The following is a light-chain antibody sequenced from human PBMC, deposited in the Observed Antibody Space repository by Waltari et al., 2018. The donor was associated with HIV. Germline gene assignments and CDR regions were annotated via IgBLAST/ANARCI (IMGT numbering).Light chain of an antibody. Sequence: QSVLTQPPSASGAPGQRVTISCSGSTPNIGSSNVNWYQQFSRAAPKLLTYADAQRPSGVPDRFSCSKSGTSASLVISGLQAEDEAYYYCPTWDDRLNGVVFGGGTRLTVV. V-gene: IGLV1-44*01. J-gene: IGLJ2*01. CDR2: ADA. CDR1: TPNIGSSN. CDR3: PTWDDRLNGVV.